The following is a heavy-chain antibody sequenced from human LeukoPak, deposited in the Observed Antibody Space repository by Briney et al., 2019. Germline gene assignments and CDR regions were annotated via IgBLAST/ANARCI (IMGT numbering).Heavy chain of an antibody. CDR3: ARYCSGRCSEYHFDY. Sequence: GGSLRLSCAASGFTISSYWMSWVRQAPGKGLEWVANIKQDGSEKYYVDSVKGRFTISRDNAKNSLYLQMNNLRAEDTAVYYCARYCSGRCSEYHFDYWGQGTLVTVSS. CDR1: GFTISSYW. CDR2: IKQDGSEK. D-gene: IGHD2-15*01. V-gene: IGHV3-7*01. J-gene: IGHJ4*02.